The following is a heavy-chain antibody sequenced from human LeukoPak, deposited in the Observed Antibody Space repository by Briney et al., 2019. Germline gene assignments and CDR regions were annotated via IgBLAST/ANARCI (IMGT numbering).Heavy chain of an antibody. CDR2: ITGSGGNT. CDR1: GFIFSSYS. Sequence: GGSLRLSCAASGFIFSSYSMSWVRQAPGKGLEWVSVITGSGGNTYYADSVKGRFTISKDNSKNTVYLQMSSLRVDDTAVYYCAKAREWLYNYYYYGMDVWGQGTTVTVSS. CDR3: AKAREWLYNYYYYGMDV. J-gene: IGHJ6*02. V-gene: IGHV3-23*01. D-gene: IGHD3-3*01.